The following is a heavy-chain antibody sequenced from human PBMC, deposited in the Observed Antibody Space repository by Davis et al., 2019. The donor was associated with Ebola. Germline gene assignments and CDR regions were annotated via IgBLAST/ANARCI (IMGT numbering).Heavy chain of an antibody. Sequence: GESLKISCAASGFTFSSYAMHWVRQAPGKGLEWVAVISYDGSNKYYADSVKGRFTISRDNSKNTLYLQMNSLRAEDTAVYYCARASSSWYGWFDPWGQGTLVTVSS. CDR3: ARASSSWYGWFDP. V-gene: IGHV3-30-3*01. J-gene: IGHJ5*02. D-gene: IGHD6-13*01. CDR1: GFTFSSYA. CDR2: ISYDGSNK.